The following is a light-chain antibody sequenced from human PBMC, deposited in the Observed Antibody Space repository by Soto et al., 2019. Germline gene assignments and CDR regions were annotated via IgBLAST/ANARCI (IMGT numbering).Light chain of an antibody. V-gene: IGKV1-39*01. CDR1: QSISSY. J-gene: IGKJ2*01. CDR2: GSS. CDR3: QHSFSTPYT. Sequence: DIQMTQSQSSLSASVGDRVSITCRASQSISSYLNWYRQKPGKAPKLLIYGSSTLQSGVPSIFSGSGSRTDFTLTISTLQPEDFATYYCQHSFSTPYTFSQGTIVEVK.